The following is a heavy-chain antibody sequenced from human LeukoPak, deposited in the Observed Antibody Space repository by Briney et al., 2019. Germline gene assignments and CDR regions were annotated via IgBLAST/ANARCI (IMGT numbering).Heavy chain of an antibody. Sequence: SQTLSLTCTVSGGSISSGGYYWSWIRQHPGKGLEWIGYIYYSGSTYYNPSLKSRVTISVDTSKNQFSLKLSSVTAADTAVYYCAGYTVTTWWFDPWGQGTLVTVSS. CDR2: IYYSGST. J-gene: IGHJ5*02. CDR1: GGSISSGGYY. CDR3: AGYTVTTWWFDP. V-gene: IGHV4-31*03. D-gene: IGHD4-17*01.